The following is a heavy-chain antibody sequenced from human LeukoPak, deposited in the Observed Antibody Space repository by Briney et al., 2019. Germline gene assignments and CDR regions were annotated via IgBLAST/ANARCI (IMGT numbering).Heavy chain of an antibody. D-gene: IGHD1-26*01. V-gene: IGHV3-23*01. CDR2: VSSSGGST. J-gene: IGHJ4*02. CDR1: GFTFSSYA. CDR3: AKDQEAPGSPFEY. Sequence: PGGSLRLSCAASGFTFSSYAMSCVRQAPGKGLEWVSAVSSSGGSTYYADSVKGRFAISRDNSNNTLYLQMSSLRAEDTAVYCCAKDQEAPGSPFEYWGQGTLVTVSS.